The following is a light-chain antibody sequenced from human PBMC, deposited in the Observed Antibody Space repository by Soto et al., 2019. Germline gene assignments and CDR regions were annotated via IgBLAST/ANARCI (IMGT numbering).Light chain of an antibody. CDR3: QQSYSMPLT. CDR1: QSIGSL. J-gene: IGKJ4*01. V-gene: IGKV1-5*01. CDR2: DAS. Sequence: DMQMTQSPSTLSASVGDRVTITCRASQSIGSLLAWYQQKPGKAPKLLIYDASTLESGVPSRFSGSGSGTEFTLTISSLQPDDFATYYCQQSYSMPLTFGGGTKVDI.